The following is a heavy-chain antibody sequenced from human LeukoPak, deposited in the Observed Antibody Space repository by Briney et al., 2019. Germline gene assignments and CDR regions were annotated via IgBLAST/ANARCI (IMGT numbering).Heavy chain of an antibody. CDR2: ISSSVSTI. Sequence: GGSLRLSCAASGFTFSSYEMNWVRQAPGKGLEWVSYISSSVSTIYYADSVKGRFTISRDNAKNSLYLQMNSLRAEDTAVYYCARRNCGGDCNTINWFDPWGQGSLVTVSS. D-gene: IGHD2-21*02. CDR1: GFTFSSYE. CDR3: ARRNCGGDCNTINWFDP. J-gene: IGHJ5*02. V-gene: IGHV3-48*03.